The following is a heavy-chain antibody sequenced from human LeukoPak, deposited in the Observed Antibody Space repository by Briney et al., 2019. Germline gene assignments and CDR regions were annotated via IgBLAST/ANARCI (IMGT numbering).Heavy chain of an antibody. V-gene: IGHV1-18*01. Sequence: GASVKVSCKASGGTFSSYAISWVQQAPGQGLEWMGWISAYNGNTNYAQKLQGRVTMTTDTSTSTAYMELRSLRSDDTAVYYCARAGRMVAHGSWFDPWGQGTLVTVSS. D-gene: IGHD4/OR15-4a*01. CDR3: ARAGRMVAHGSWFDP. J-gene: IGHJ5*02. CDR2: ISAYNGNT. CDR1: GGTFSSYA.